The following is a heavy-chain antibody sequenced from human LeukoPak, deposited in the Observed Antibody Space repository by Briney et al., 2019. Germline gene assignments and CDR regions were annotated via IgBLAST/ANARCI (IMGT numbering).Heavy chain of an antibody. CDR1: LYTLTSYG. Sequence: ASVKVSCKASLYTLTSYGISWVRQAPRHGLEWMGGISAYNGNTNYAQKLQGRVTMTTDTSTSTAYMELRSLRSDDTAVYYCARAWLRAFDIWGQGTMVTVSS. V-gene: IGHV1-18*01. J-gene: IGHJ3*02. D-gene: IGHD5-12*01. CDR2: ISAYNGNT. CDR3: ARAWLRAFDI.